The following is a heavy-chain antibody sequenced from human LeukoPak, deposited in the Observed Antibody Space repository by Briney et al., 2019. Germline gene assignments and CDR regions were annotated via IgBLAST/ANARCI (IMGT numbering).Heavy chain of an antibody. J-gene: IGHJ4*02. Sequence: GGSLRLSCAASGFTFDEYGMNWVRQAPGKGLEWVSSISSSTTYISYADSVKGRFTISRDNAKNSLYLQMNSLRAEDTAVYYCARGAAGYVGASSFDYWGQGTLVTVSS. CDR2: ISSSTTYI. V-gene: IGHV3-21*01. CDR3: ARGAAGYVGASSFDY. CDR1: GFTFDEYG. D-gene: IGHD1-26*01.